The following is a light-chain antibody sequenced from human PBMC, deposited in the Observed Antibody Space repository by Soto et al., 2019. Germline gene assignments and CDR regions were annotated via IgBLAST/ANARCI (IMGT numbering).Light chain of an antibody. CDR1: SSNIGAGSN. J-gene: IGLJ1*01. CDR3: QSYDSSLSGYV. V-gene: IGLV1-40*01. Sequence: QSVLTQPPSVSGAPGQRVTMSCTGSSSNIGAGSNVQWYQLLPGTAPKLLIYDNTNRPSGVPDRFSGSRSGTSASLAITGLQPEDEADYYCQSYDSSLSGYVFGTGTKLTVL. CDR2: DNT.